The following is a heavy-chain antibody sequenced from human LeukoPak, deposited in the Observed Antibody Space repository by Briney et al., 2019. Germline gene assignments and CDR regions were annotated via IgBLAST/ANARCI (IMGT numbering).Heavy chain of an antibody. J-gene: IGHJ3*02. D-gene: IGHD2-2*01. CDR3: ARPGESCNFPSCSPHDAFDI. CDR2: MNPNSGNT. CDR1: GYTFTNSD. Sequence: ASVKVSCKASGYTFTNSDINWVRQATGQGLEWMGWMNPNSGNTGYAQKFQGRLTMTRNTSISTAYMELSSLRSEDTAVYYCARPGESCNFPSCSPHDAFDIWGQGTMVTVSS. V-gene: IGHV1-8*01.